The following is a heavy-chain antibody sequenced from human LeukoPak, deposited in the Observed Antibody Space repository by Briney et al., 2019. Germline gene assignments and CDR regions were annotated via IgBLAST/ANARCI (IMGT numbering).Heavy chain of an antibody. CDR2: VYYSGST. Sequence: SETLSLTCTVSGGSISSYYWSWIRQPAGKGLEWIGSVYYSGSTYYNPSLKSRVTISVDTSKNQFSLKLSSVTAADTAVYYCARRYCSTTSCQEDYWGQGTLVTVSS. D-gene: IGHD2-2*01. CDR3: ARRYCSTTSCQEDY. J-gene: IGHJ4*02. CDR1: GGSISSYY. V-gene: IGHV4-59*05.